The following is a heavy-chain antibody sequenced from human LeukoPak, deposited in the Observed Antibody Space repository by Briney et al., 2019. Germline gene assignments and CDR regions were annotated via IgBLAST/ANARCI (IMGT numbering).Heavy chain of an antibody. Sequence: PGGSLRLSCAASGFTFSDHYMSWIRQAPGKGLEWVSYISSGGSTIYYADSVKGRFTISRDNAKNSLYLQMNSLRAEDTAVYYCARHLVVATYGYWGQGTLVTVSS. CDR1: GFTFSDHY. J-gene: IGHJ4*02. D-gene: IGHD2-21*01. V-gene: IGHV3-11*01. CDR2: ISSGGSTI. CDR3: ARHLVVATYGY.